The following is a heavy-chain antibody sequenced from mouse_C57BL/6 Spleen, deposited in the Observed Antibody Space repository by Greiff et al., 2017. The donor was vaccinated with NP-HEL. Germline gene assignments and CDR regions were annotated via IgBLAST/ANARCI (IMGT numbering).Heavy chain of an antibody. CDR2: FYPGSGSI. Sequence: QVQLKESGAELVKPGASVKLSCKASGYTFTEYTIHWVKQRSGQGLEWIGWFYPGSGSIKYNEKFKDKATLTADKSSSTVYMELSRVTSEDSAVYFCARHEDRGYGFDYWGQGTTLTVSS. D-gene: IGHD1-1*02. CDR3: ARHEDRGYGFDY. V-gene: IGHV1-62-2*01. CDR1: GYTFTEYT. J-gene: IGHJ2*01.